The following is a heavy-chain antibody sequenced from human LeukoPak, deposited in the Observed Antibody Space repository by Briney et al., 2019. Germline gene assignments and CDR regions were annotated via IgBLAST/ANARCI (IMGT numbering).Heavy chain of an antibody. J-gene: IGHJ6*03. CDR1: GFTFSDYY. CDR3: ARDYKSSYYYYYMDV. CDR2: ISSSGSTI. Sequence: GGSLRLSCAASGFTFSDYYMSWIRQAPGKGLEWDSYISSSGSTIYYADSVKGRFTISRDNAKNSLYLQMNSLRAEDTAVYYCARDYKSSYYYYYMDVWGKGTTVTVSS. D-gene: IGHD3-10*01. V-gene: IGHV3-11*04.